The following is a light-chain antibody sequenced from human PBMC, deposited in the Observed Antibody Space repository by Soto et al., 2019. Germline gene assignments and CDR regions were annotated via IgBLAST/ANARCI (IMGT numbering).Light chain of an antibody. V-gene: IGKV3-11*01. CDR1: QSVSSY. Sequence: DIVFTQSPATLSLSPGERATLSCRASQSVSSYLAWYQQKPGQAPRLLIYDASNRATGIPARFSGRGTGTDFPLTISSLEPEDFAVYYCQQRSNWPPLTFGGGTKVEIK. CDR3: QQRSNWPPLT. CDR2: DAS. J-gene: IGKJ4*01.